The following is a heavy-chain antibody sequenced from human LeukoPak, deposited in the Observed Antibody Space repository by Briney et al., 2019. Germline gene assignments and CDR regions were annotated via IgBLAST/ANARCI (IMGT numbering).Heavy chain of an antibody. V-gene: IGHV4-59*08. Sequence: SETLSLTCTVSGGSISSYYWSWIRQPPGKGLEWIGYIYYSGSTNYNPSLKSRVTISVDTSKNQFSLKLSSVTAADTAVYYWARSGYCSGGSCSGYYYYGMDVWGQGTTVTVSS. CDR1: GGSISSYY. D-gene: IGHD2-15*01. CDR3: ARSGYCSGGSCSGYYYYGMDV. J-gene: IGHJ6*02. CDR2: IYYSGST.